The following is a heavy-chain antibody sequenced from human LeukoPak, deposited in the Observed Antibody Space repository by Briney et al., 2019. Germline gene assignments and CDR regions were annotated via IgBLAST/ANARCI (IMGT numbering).Heavy chain of an antibody. J-gene: IGHJ4*02. D-gene: IGHD3-9*01. CDR2: ISYDGNNK. V-gene: IGHV3-30*18. CDR1: GFTFSSYG. Sequence: GRSLRLSCAASGFTFSSYGMHWVRQAPGKGLEWVAVISYDGNNKYYADSVKGRFTISRDNSKNTLYLQMNSLRAEDTAVYYCAKGGYFDWLFPDYWGQGTLVTVSS. CDR3: AKGGYFDWLFPDY.